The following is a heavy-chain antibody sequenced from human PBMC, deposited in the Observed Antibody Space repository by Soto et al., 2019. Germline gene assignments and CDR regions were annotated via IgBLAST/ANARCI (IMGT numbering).Heavy chain of an antibody. D-gene: IGHD3-22*01. Sequence: PGESLKISCKGSGYSFTSYWIGWVRQMPGKGLEWMGIIYPGDSDTRYSPSFQGQVTISADKSISTAYLQWSSLKASDTAMYYCARLPYYYDSSGYYGYYYYYGMDVWGQGTTVTVSS. CDR2: IYPGDSDT. CDR3: ARLPYYYDSSGYYGYYYYYGMDV. V-gene: IGHV5-51*01. CDR1: GYSFTSYW. J-gene: IGHJ6*02.